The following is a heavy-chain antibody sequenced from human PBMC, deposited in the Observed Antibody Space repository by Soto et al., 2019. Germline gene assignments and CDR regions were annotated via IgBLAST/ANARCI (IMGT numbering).Heavy chain of an antibody. CDR3: AKDPGVRGVVVAASPPDY. D-gene: IGHD2-15*01. J-gene: IGHJ4*02. Sequence: GGSLRLSCAASGFTFSSYAMSWVRQAPGKGLEWVSAISGSGGSTYYADSVKGRFTISRDNSKNTLYLQMNSLRAEDTAVYYCAKDPGVRGVVVAASPPDYWGQGTLVTVSS. CDR1: GFTFSSYA. V-gene: IGHV3-23*01. CDR2: ISGSGGST.